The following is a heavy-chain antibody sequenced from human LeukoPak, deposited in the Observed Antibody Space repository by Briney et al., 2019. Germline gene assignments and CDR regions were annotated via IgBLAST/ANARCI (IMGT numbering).Heavy chain of an antibody. CDR1: GFTFTSSA. Sequence: SVKVSCKASGFTFTSSAMQWVRQARGQRLEWIGWIVVGSGNTNYAQKFQERVTITRDMSTSTAYMELSSLRAEDTAVYYCAKGDRGGYYYGAVSIGYWGQGTTVTVSS. V-gene: IGHV1-58*02. CDR2: IVVGSGNT. J-gene: IGHJ6*02. D-gene: IGHD3-22*01. CDR3: AKGDRGGYYYGAVSIGY.